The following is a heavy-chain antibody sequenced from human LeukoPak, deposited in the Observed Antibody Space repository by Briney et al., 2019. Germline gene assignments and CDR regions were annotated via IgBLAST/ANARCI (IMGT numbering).Heavy chain of an antibody. CDR2: IIPILGIA. CDR3: ARDGSEYSSSWYVDY. D-gene: IGHD6-13*01. V-gene: IGHV1-69*04. Sequence: EASVKVSCKASGGTFSSYAISWVRQAPGQGLEWIGRIIPILGIANYAQKFRGRVTITADKSTSTAYMELSSLRSEDTAVYYCARDGSEYSSSWYVDYWGQGTLVTVSS. CDR1: GGTFSSYA. J-gene: IGHJ4*02.